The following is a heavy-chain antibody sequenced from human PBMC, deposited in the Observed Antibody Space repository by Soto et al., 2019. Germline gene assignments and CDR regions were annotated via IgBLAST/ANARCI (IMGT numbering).Heavy chain of an antibody. D-gene: IGHD2-2*02. J-gene: IGHJ5*02. CDR2: INPNSGGT. CDR1: GYTFTGYY. Sequence: ASVKVSCKASGYTFTGYYMHWVRQAPGQGLEWMGWINPNSGGTNYAQKFQGRVTMTRDTSISTAYMELSRLRSDDTAVYYCARGSEYQLLYGNWFDPWGQGTLVTV. CDR3: ARGSEYQLLYGNWFDP. V-gene: IGHV1-2*02.